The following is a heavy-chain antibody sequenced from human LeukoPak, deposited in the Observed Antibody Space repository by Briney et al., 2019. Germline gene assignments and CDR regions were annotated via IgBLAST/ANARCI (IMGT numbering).Heavy chain of an antibody. J-gene: IGHJ4*02. CDR1: GGSISNSIYY. Sequence: PSETLSLTCTVSGGSISNSIYYWGWIRQPPGKGLEWIGSIYYSGNTYYNPSLKSRVTISVDTSKNQFSLKLSSVTAADTAVYYCARLGYSGYDLYYFDYWGQGTLVTVSS. CDR2: IYYSGNT. D-gene: IGHD5-12*01. CDR3: ARLGYSGYDLYYFDY. V-gene: IGHV4-39*01.